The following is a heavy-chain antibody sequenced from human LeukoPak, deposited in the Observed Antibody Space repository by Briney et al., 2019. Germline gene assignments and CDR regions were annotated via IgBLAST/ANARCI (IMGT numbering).Heavy chain of an antibody. CDR3: ARVRFLEWLCAWFDP. CDR2: ISAYNGNT. Sequence: GATVKVSCKASGYTFTSYGISWVRQAPGQGLEWMGWISAYNGNTNYAQKLQGRVTMTTDTSTSTAYMELRSLRSDDTAVYYCARVRFLEWLCAWFDPWGQGTLVTVSS. CDR1: GYTFTSYG. D-gene: IGHD3-3*01. J-gene: IGHJ5*02. V-gene: IGHV1-18*01.